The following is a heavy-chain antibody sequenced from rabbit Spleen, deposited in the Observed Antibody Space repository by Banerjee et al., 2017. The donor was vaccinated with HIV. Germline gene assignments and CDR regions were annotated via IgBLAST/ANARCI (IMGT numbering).Heavy chain of an antibody. CDR2: IYAGSSGRT. CDR1: GFDFSAYG. Sequence: QEQLVESGRGLVQPGGSLRLSCKASGFDFSAYGVSWVRQAPGKGLEWIACIYAGSSGRTYYASWAKDRFTISKASSTMATLQMTSLTAADTATYFCGRSYNVKYWGHASDLWGPGTLVTVS. V-gene: IGHV1S45*01. CDR3: GRSYNVKYWGHASDL. J-gene: IGHJ4*01. D-gene: IGHD5-1*01.